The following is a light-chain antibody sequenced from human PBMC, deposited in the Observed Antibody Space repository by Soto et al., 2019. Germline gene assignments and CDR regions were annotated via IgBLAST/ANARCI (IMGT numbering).Light chain of an antibody. CDR3: QSFDNSLNGLV. Sequence: QSVLTQPPSVSGAPGQRVTISCTGSSSNIGGGFDVHWYQQVPGTAPKLLIYGTTNRPSGVPDRISGSKSGPSVSLAITGLQSEDEAYYYCQSFDNSLNGLVFCGGTQLTVL. CDR1: SSNIGGGFD. CDR2: GTT. V-gene: IGLV1-40*01. J-gene: IGLJ7*01.